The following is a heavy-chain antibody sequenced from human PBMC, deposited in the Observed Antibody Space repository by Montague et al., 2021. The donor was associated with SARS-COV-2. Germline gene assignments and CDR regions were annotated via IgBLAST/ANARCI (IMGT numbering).Heavy chain of an antibody. V-gene: IGHV3-7*05. CDR3: ARGYDSSGYQY. CDR1: GFPFSTFW. Sequence: FWSLSSSASGFPFSTFWMTWVRQVPGKGLEWVANIKQDGSEKYYVDSVKGRFTISRDNAKNSLYLQLDSLRAEDTAVYYCARGYDSSGYQYWGQGTLVTVSS. CDR2: IKQDGSEK. D-gene: IGHD3-22*01. J-gene: IGHJ4*02.